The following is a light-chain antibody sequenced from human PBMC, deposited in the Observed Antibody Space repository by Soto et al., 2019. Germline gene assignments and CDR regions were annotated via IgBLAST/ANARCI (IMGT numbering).Light chain of an antibody. Sequence: QPALTQPACVSGSPGQSSTISYTGTSSDVGSYNLVSWYQQHPGKAPKLMIYEGSKRPSGVSNRFSGSKSGNTASLTISGLQAEDEADYYCCSYAGSSPYVFGTGTKLTVL. J-gene: IGLJ1*01. V-gene: IGLV2-23*01. CDR2: EGS. CDR1: SSDVGSYNL. CDR3: CSYAGSSPYV.